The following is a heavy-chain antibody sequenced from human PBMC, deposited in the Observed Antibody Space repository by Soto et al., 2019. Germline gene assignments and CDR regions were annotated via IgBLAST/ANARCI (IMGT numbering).Heavy chain of an antibody. Sequence: SETLSLTCAVSGGSISSGGYSWSWIRQPPGKGLEWIGYIYHSGSTYYNPSLKSRVTISVDRSKNQFSLKLSSVTAADTAVYYCARAEGYSSGWADAFDIWGQGTMVTVSS. CDR3: ARAEGYSSGWADAFDI. CDR2: IYHSGST. CDR1: GGSISSGGYS. J-gene: IGHJ3*02. V-gene: IGHV4-30-2*01. D-gene: IGHD6-19*01.